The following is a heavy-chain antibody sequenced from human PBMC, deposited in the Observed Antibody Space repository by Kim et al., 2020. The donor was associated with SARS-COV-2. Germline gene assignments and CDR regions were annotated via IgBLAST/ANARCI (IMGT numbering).Heavy chain of an antibody. J-gene: IGHJ2*01. CDR3: ARRVPLSSRYSSGWY. Sequence: SETLSLTCTVSGGSISSSSYYWGWIRQPPGKGREWIGSIYYSGSTYYNASLNSRVTISVDTSKNQFSLKLSSVTAADTAAYYCARRVPLSSRYSSGWY. CDR1: GGSISSSSYY. D-gene: IGHD6-19*01. V-gene: IGHV4-39*01. CDR2: IYYSGST.